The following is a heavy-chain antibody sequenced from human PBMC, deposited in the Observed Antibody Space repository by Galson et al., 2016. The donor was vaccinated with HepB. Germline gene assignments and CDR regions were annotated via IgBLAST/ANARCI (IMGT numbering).Heavy chain of an antibody. Sequence: SLRLSCAASGFKFDVYVMTWVRQAPGKGLEWVSSVSVSGTETYYADSVQGRFTISKDNSKTMVFLQMDSLRAEDTAVYYCAKDWGPARVLDSWGRGILVTVSS. V-gene: IGHV3-23*01. CDR1: GFKFDVYV. J-gene: IGHJ4*02. CDR3: AKDWGPARVLDS. CDR2: VSVSGTET. D-gene: IGHD2-2*01.